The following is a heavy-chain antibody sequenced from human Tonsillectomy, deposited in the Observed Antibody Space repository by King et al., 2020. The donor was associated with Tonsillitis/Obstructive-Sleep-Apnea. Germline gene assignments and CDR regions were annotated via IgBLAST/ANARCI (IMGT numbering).Heavy chain of an antibody. J-gene: IGHJ4*02. CDR3: TTGSVEGY. Sequence: VQLVESGGGLVQPGGSLRLSCAASGFTINNAWMNWVRQAPGKGLEWVARVKTNSEGGTADYPTPVKGRFTISRDGSKNTLYLQMNSLKSEDTAVYYCTTGSVEGYWGQGTLVTVSS. CDR1: GFTINNAW. V-gene: IGHV3-15*01. D-gene: IGHD3-3*01. CDR2: VKTNSEGGTA.